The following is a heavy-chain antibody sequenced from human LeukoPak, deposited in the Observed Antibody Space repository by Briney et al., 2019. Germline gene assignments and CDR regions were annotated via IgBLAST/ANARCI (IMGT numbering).Heavy chain of an antibody. CDR1: GFRVIDYY. D-gene: IGHD3/OR15-3a*01. Sequence: GGSLRVSCAVSGFRVIDYYMSWVRQARGKGLEWVGLIRDSGEAFYADFARGRFAISRDESENTLYLQMNSLRVEDTAVYFCARDRAANQDWVEFDPWGQGTPVIVSS. V-gene: IGHV3-66*03. CDR3: ARDRAANQDWVEFDP. J-gene: IGHJ5*02. CDR2: IRDSGEA.